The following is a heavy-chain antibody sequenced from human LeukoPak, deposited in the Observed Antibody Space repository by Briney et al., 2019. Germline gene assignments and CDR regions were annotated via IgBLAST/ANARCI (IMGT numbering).Heavy chain of an antibody. Sequence: GGSLRLSCAASGFTFSSYSMNWVRQAPGKGLEWVSSISSSSSYIYYADSVKGRFTISRDNAKNSLYLQMNSLRAEDPAVYYCASSSRGLTDYWGQGTLVTVSS. CDR3: ASSSRGLTDY. J-gene: IGHJ4*02. CDR1: GFTFSSYS. V-gene: IGHV3-21*01. CDR2: ISSSSSYI.